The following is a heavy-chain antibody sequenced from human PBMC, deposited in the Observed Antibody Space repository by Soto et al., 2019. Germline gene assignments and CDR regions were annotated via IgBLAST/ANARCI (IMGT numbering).Heavy chain of an antibody. CDR3: ARTAEYSGSYYDY. D-gene: IGHD1-26*01. V-gene: IGHV1-2*04. CDR1: RYTFTGYY. Sequence: ASVKVSCKASRYTFTGYYMHWVRQAPGQGLEWMGWINPNSGGTNYAQKFQGWVTMTRDTSISTAYMELSRLRSDDTAVYYCARTAEYSGSYYDYWGQGTLVTVSS. CDR2: INPNSGGT. J-gene: IGHJ4*02.